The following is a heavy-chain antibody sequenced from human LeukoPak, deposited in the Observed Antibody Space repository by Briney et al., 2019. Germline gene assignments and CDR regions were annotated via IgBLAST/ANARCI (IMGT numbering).Heavy chain of an antibody. J-gene: IGHJ4*02. CDR3: ASGDGYTSFGPEAY. CDR2: INSDGITT. D-gene: IGHD5-24*01. V-gene: IGHV3-74*01. Sequence: GGSLRLSCAASGFTFSSYWMHWVRQVPGKGLVWVSRINSDGITTTYADSVKGRFTISRDNAKNTLYLQMNSLRADDTAVYYCASGDGYTSFGPEAYWGQGTLVTVSS. CDR1: GFTFSSYW.